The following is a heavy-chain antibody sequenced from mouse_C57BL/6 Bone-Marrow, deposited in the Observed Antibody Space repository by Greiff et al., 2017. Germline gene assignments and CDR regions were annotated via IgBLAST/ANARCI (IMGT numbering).Heavy chain of an antibody. CDR2: IHPSDSDT. J-gene: IGHJ1*03. Sequence: QVQLQQPGAELVKPGASVKVSCKASGYTFTSYWMHWVKQRPGQGLEWIGRIHPSDSDTNYNQKFKGQATLTVDKSSSTAYMQLSSLTYEDSAVYYGAINYGSVWYFDVWGTGTTVTVSS. CDR3: AINYGSVWYFDV. D-gene: IGHD1-1*01. CDR1: GYTFTSYW. V-gene: IGHV1-74*01.